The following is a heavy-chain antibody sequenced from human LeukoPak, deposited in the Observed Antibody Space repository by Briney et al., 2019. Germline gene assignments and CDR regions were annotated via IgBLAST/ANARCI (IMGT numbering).Heavy chain of an antibody. CDR3: ARGQRITMTD. V-gene: IGHV4-34*01. J-gene: IGHJ4*02. D-gene: IGHD3-22*01. Sequence: SETLSLTCAVYGGSFSGYYWSWIRQPPGKGLEWIGEINHSGSTNYNPSLKSRVATSVDTSRNQFSLRLSSVTAADTAVYYCARGQRITMTDWGQGTLVTVSS. CDR2: INHSGST. CDR1: GGSFSGYY.